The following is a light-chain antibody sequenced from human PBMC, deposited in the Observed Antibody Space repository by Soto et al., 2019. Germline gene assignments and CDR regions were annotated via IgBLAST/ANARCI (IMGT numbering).Light chain of an antibody. CDR3: HQRYNWPRVT. CDR1: QSVSSSY. J-gene: IGKJ5*01. V-gene: IGKV3D-20*02. Sequence: EIVLTHSPGTLSLSPGERATLSCRASQSVSSSYLAWYQQKPGQAPRLLIYGASSRATGIPDRFSGSGSGTDFTLTISRLEPEDFAVYFCHQRYNWPRVTFGQGTRLEIK. CDR2: GAS.